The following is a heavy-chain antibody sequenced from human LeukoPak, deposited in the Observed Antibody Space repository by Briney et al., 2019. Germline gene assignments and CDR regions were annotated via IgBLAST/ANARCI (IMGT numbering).Heavy chain of an antibody. D-gene: IGHD6-13*01. CDR1: GFTFSSYS. CDR2: ISISSSYI. CDR3: ARDSSDGSSWYYFDY. V-gene: IGHV3-21*01. J-gene: IGHJ4*02. Sequence: GGSLRLSCAASGFTFSSYSMNWVRQAPGKGLEWVSSISISSSYIYYADSVKGRFTISRDNAKNSLYLQMNSLRAEDTAVYYCARDSSDGSSWYYFDYWGQGTLVTVSS.